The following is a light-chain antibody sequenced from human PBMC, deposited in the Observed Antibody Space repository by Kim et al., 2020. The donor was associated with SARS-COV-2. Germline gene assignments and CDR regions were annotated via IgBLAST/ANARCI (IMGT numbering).Light chain of an antibody. V-gene: IGLV2-8*01. J-gene: IGLJ2*01. CDR2: EVS. Sequence: SVTISCTGTGSGVGGYSYVSWYQQHPGKAPELMIYEVSKRPSGVPDRFSGSKSGNTASLTVSGLQAEDEADYYCSSYAGSNNYVVFGGGTQLTVL. CDR1: GSGVGGYSY. CDR3: SSYAGSNNYVV.